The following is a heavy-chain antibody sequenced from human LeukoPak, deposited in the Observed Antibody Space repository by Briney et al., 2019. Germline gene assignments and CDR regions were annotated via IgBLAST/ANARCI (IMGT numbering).Heavy chain of an antibody. J-gene: IGHJ4*02. Sequence: GSLRLSCAASGFTFSSYGMHWVRQAPGKGLEWVAFIRYDGSNKYYADSVKGRFTISRDNSKNTLYLQMNSLRAEDTAVYYCAKDYYDSSGYYGGWGQGTLVTVSS. CDR2: IRYDGSNK. CDR1: GFTFSSYG. CDR3: AKDYYDSSGYYGG. V-gene: IGHV3-30*02. D-gene: IGHD3-22*01.